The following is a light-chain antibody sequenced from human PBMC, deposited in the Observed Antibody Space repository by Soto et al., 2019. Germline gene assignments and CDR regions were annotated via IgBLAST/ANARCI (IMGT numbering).Light chain of an antibody. Sequence: EIVLTQSPGTLSLSPGERATLSCRASQSVSSNLAWYQQKPGQAPRLLIYGGSTRATGIPARFSGSGSGTEFTLTISSLQSEDFVVYYCQQYNNWPPRTFGQGTKVDIK. V-gene: IGKV3D-15*01. J-gene: IGKJ1*01. CDR1: QSVSSN. CDR2: GGS. CDR3: QQYNNWPPRT.